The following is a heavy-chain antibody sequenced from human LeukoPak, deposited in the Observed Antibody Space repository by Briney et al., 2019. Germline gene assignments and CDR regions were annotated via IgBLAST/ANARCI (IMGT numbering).Heavy chain of an antibody. CDR1: GFTFSSYG. CDR2: IRYDGSNK. CDR3: AKDPAGSSWCWLDY. V-gene: IGHV3-30*02. J-gene: IGHJ4*02. D-gene: IGHD6-13*01. Sequence: GGSLRLSCAASGFTFSSYGMHWVRQAPGKGLEWVAFIRYDGSNKYYADSVKGRFTISRDNSKNTLYLQMNSLRAEDTAVYYCAKDPAGSSWCWLDYWGQGTLVTVSS.